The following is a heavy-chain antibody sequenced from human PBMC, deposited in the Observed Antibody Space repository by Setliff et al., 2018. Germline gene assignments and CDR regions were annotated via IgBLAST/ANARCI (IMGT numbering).Heavy chain of an antibody. J-gene: IGHJ4*02. CDR1: GFTFRNYD. V-gene: IGHV3-13*01. D-gene: IGHD3-10*01. CDR2: ISTAGDT. CDR3: ATDLAIRGVQFDY. Sequence: PGGSLRLSCAASGFTFRNYDMHWVRQGRGKGLEWVSGISTAGDTFYSDSVKGRFTISRENAENSLDLQMNSLTSEDTAVYYCATDLAIRGVQFDYWGRGTLVTVSS.